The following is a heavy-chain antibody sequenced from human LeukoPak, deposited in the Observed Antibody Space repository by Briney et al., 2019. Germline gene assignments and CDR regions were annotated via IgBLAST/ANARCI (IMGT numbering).Heavy chain of an antibody. CDR1: GVSITAYY. J-gene: IGHJ4*02. V-gene: IGHV4-4*07. CDR3: ARGGVGDSSGYQTFDY. Sequence: SETLSLTCTVSGVSITAYYWSWIRQSAENGLEWIGRIYSGESIYATETAFYNPSLESRVTMSADTSKNQVSLKLKSVTAADTAVYYCARGGVGDSSGYQTFDYWGQGTLVTVSS. D-gene: IGHD3-22*01. CDR2: IYSGESI.